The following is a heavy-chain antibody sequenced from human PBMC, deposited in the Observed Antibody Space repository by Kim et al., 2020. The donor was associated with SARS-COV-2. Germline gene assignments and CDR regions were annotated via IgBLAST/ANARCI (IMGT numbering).Heavy chain of an antibody. Sequence: GGSLRLSCAASGFTFSSYSMNWVRQAPGKGLEWVSSISSSSSYIYYADSVKGRFTISRDNAKNSLYLQMNSLRAEDTAVYYCARGGEVLRFLEWLLYRGPYFDYWGQGTLVTVSS. CDR2: ISSSSSYI. J-gene: IGHJ4*02. D-gene: IGHD3-3*01. CDR3: ARGGEVLRFLEWLLYRGPYFDY. V-gene: IGHV3-21*01. CDR1: GFTFSSYS.